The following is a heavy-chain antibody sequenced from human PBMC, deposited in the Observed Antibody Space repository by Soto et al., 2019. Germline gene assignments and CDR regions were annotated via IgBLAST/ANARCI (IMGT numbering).Heavy chain of an antibody. V-gene: IGHV1-69*01. Sequence: QVQLVQSGAEVKKPGSSVKVSCKASGGTFSSYAISWVRQAPGQGLEWMGGIIPIFGTASYAQKFQGRVTITADESTSTAYMELSSLRSEDTAVYYCARVSSITNFSSYREHDYWGQGTLVTVSS. CDR2: IIPIFGTA. D-gene: IGHD3-3*01. J-gene: IGHJ4*02. CDR1: GGTFSSYA. CDR3: ARVSSITNFSSYREHDY.